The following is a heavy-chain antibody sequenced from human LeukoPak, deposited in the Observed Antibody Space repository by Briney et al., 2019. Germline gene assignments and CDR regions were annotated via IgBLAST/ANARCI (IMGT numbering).Heavy chain of an antibody. J-gene: IGHJ6*03. V-gene: IGHV3-30*02. CDR3: AKGKGHYYYYMDV. CDR1: GFTSSSYG. CDR2: IRYDGSNK. Sequence: PGRSLRLSCAASGFTSSSYGMHWVRQAPGKGLEWVAFIRYDGSNKYYADSVKGRFTISRDNSKNTLYLQMNSLRAEDTAVYYCAKGKGHYYYYMDVWGKGTTVTVSS.